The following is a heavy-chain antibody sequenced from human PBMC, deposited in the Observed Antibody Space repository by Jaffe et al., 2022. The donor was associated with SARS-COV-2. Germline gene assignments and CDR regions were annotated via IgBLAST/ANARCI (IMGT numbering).Heavy chain of an antibody. CDR3: AKDLIMGRGRWLQFQHPRTPLSY. D-gene: IGHD3-10*01. CDR2: ISGSGGST. CDR1: GFTFSSYA. V-gene: IGHV3-23*01. Sequence: EVQLLESGGGLVQPGGSLRLSCAASGFTFSSYAMSWVRQAPGKGLEWVSAISGSGGSTYYADSVKGRFTISRDNSKNTLYLQMNSLRAEDTAVYYCAKDLIMGRGRWLQFQHPRTPLSYWGQGTLVTVSS. J-gene: IGHJ4*02.